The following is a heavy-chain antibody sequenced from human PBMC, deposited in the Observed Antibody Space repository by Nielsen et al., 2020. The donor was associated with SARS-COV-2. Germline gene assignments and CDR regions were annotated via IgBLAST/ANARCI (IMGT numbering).Heavy chain of an antibody. J-gene: IGHJ2*01. CDR1: GFIISSYG. V-gene: IGHV3-33*08. Sequence: GGSLRLSCVASGFIISSYGMHWVRQAPGKGLEWVAVLWTDGISKSYVDSVKGRFTISRDNSRNTMYLQMGSLRAEDTAVYYCARCRRPYHLFSGDYYWYFDLWGRGTLVTVSS. CDR2: LWTDGISK. CDR3: ARCRRPYHLFSGDYYWYFDL. D-gene: IGHD4-17*01.